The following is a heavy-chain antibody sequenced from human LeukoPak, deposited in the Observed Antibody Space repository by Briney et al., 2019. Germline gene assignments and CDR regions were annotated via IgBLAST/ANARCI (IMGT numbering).Heavy chain of an antibody. Sequence: ASVKVSCKVSGYTLTELSMHWVRQAPGKGLEWMGGFDPEDGETIYAQKFQGRVTMTEDTSTDTAYMELSSLRSDDTAVYYCARGIGYCSSTSCPNWFDPWGQGTLVTVSS. V-gene: IGHV1-24*01. J-gene: IGHJ5*02. D-gene: IGHD2-2*01. CDR1: GYTLTELS. CDR3: ARGIGYCSSTSCPNWFDP. CDR2: FDPEDGET.